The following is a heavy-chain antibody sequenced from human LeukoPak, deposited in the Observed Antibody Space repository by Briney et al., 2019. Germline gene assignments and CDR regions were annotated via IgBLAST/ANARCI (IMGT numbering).Heavy chain of an antibody. J-gene: IGHJ4*02. CDR1: GYTFTGYY. Sequence: GASVKVSCKASGYTFTGYYMHWVRQASGQGLEWMGWINPNSGGTNYAQKFQGRVTMTRDTSISTAYMELSRLRSDDTAVYYCAIGGIAVAGDFDCWGQGTLVTVSS. CDR2: INPNSGGT. D-gene: IGHD6-19*01. V-gene: IGHV1-2*02. CDR3: AIGGIAVAGDFDC.